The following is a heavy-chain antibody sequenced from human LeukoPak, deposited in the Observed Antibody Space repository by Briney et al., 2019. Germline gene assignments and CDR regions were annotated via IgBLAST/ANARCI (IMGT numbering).Heavy chain of an antibody. CDR1: GFTFSSYA. CDR3: AKESAWYLRLFDY. D-gene: IGHD6-19*01. CDR2: ISGSGGST. V-gene: IGHV3-23*01. J-gene: IGHJ4*02. Sequence: GGSLRLSCAASGFTFSSYAMSWVRQAPGKGLEWVSAISGSGGSTYYADSVKGRFTISRDNSKNTLYLQMNSLRDEDTAIYSCAKESAWYLRLFDYWGQGTLVTVSS.